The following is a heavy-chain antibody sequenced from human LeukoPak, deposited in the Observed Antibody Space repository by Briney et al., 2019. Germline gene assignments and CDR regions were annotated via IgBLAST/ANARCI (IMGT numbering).Heavy chain of an antibody. CDR1: GGSISSYY. V-gene: IGHV4-4*07. J-gene: IGHJ4*02. D-gene: IGHD3-22*01. CDR2: IYTSGNT. Sequence: SETLSLTCTVSGGSISSYYWSWTRQPAGKGLEWIGRIYTSGNTNHNPSLKSRVTISVDKSKNQFSLKLSSVTAADTAVYYCARDYYDSSRQSFDYWGQGTLVTVSS. CDR3: ARDYYDSSRQSFDY.